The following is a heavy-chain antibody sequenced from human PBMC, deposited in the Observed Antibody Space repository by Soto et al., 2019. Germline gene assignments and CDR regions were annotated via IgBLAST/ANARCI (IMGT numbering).Heavy chain of an antibody. CDR1: GHTFNPFG. D-gene: IGHD3-16*01. CDR2: ISAHNGNT. J-gene: IGHJ5*02. Sequence: QVQLIQSGPEVKKPGASVKVSCKASGHTFNPFGIYWVRQAPGQGLEWMGWISAHNGNTNYAQRFRDRVLMTTDTSTSTVKMELRSLRSDGTAVYYCVSDWGRVATENYDLGGQGTLVTVSS. V-gene: IGHV1-18*01. CDR3: VSDWGRVATENYDL.